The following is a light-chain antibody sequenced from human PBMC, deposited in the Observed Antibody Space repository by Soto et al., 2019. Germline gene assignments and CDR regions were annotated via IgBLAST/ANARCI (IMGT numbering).Light chain of an antibody. Sequence: QAVVTQEPSFSVSPGGTVTLTCGLSSGSVSTNYYPSWYQQTPGQAPRTLIYGTNTRSSGVPDRFSGSILGNKAALTIAGAQADDESDYYCVLYMGSGISVFGGGTQLTVL. CDR2: GTN. J-gene: IGLJ2*01. V-gene: IGLV8-61*01. CDR1: SGSVSTNYY. CDR3: VLYMGSGISV.